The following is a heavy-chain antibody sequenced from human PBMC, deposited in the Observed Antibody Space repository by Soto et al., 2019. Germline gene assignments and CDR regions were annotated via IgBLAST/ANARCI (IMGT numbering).Heavy chain of an antibody. J-gene: IGHJ6*02. CDR2: MNPNSGNT. CDR3: ARVFWDIVVVPAAPPLYYYGMDV. Sequence: ASVKVSCKASGYTFTSYDINWVRQATGQGLEWMGWMNPNSGNTGYAQKFQGRVTMTRNTSISTAYMELSSLRSEDTAVYYCARVFWDIVVVPAAPPLYYYGMDVWGQGTTVTVSS. V-gene: IGHV1-8*01. D-gene: IGHD2-2*01. CDR1: GYTFTSYD.